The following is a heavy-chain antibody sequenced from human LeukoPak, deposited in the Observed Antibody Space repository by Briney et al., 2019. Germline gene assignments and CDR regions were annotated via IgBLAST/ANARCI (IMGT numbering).Heavy chain of an antibody. CDR1: GGSISSYY. CDR2: IYYSGST. D-gene: IGHD3-10*01. V-gene: IGHV4-59*12. Sequence: SETLSLTCTVSGGSISSYYWSWIRQPPGKGLEWIGYIYYSGSTNYNPSLKSRVTISVDRSKNQFSLKLSSVTAADTAVYYSASNHYYDSGSLDYWGQGTLVTVSS. J-gene: IGHJ4*02. CDR3: ASNHYYDSGSLDY.